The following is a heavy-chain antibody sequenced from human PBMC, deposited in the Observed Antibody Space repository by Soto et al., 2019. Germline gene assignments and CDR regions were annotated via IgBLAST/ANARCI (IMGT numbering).Heavy chain of an antibody. D-gene: IGHD3-22*01. V-gene: IGHV3-30-3*01. CDR1: GFTFSSYA. J-gene: IGHJ4*02. Sequence: GGSLRLSCAASGFTFSSYAMHWVLQAPGKGLEWVAVISYDGSNKYYADSVKGRFTISRDNSKNTLYLQMNSLIAEDTAVYYSARDWGSSGPPEYWGQGTLVTVSA. CDR2: ISYDGSNK. CDR3: ARDWGSSGPPEY.